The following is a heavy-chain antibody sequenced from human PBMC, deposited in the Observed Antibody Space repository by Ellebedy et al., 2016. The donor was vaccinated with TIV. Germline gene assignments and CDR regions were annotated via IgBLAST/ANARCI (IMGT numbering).Heavy chain of an antibody. V-gene: IGHV1-18*01. D-gene: IGHD6-19*01. CDR1: GYTFSNFG. CDR3: AREFPVIKVAGLSPFDY. J-gene: IGHJ4*02. Sequence: AASVKVSCKASGYTFSNFGISWVRQAPGQGLEWMGWISTHNGNTYYAQKFRDRVTMTIDTSTSTASLEVRSLRSGDTALYFCAREFPVIKVAGLSPFDYWGQGTLVTVSS. CDR2: ISTHNGNT.